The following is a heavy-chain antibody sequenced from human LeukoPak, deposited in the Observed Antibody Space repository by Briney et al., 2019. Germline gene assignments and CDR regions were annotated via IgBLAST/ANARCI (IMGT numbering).Heavy chain of an antibody. CDR2: IYYSGST. CDR3: ARGYYYGSGSYYQIDAFDI. V-gene: IGHV4-59*01. D-gene: IGHD3-10*01. CDR1: GGSISSYY. J-gene: IGHJ3*02. Sequence: PSETLSLTCTVSGGSISSYYWSWIRQPPGKGLEWIGYIYYSGSTNYNPSLKSRVTISVDTSKNQFSLKLSSVTAADTAVYYCARGYYYGSGSYYQIDAFDIWGQGTMVTVSS.